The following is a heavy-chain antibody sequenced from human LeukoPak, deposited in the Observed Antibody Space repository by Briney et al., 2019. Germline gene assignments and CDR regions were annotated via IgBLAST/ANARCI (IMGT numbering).Heavy chain of an antibody. V-gene: IGHV4-39*01. D-gene: IGHD6-13*01. Sequence: SETLSLTCTVSGASISSNSSFFWAWIRQPPGKGLEWIGTMSNSGSTYYNPSLKSRVTISGDTSKNQFSLKLSSVTAADTAVFYCARRSQTTAGRGIDYWGQGTLVTVSS. CDR3: ARRSQTTAGRGIDY. CDR1: GASISSNSSFF. J-gene: IGHJ4*02. CDR2: MSNSGST.